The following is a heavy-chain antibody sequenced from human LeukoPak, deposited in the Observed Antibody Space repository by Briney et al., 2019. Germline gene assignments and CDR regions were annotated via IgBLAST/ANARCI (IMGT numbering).Heavy chain of an antibody. Sequence: ASVKVSCKASGFSFSSYGISWVRQAPGQGLEWMGWISGYNGNTNYAQKFQGRVTMTTDTSTSTAYMDLRSLRSDDTAVYYCARVFVGSGYYYGDYWGQGTLVTVSS. J-gene: IGHJ4*02. D-gene: IGHD3-22*01. CDR3: ARVFVGSGYYYGDY. CDR2: ISGYNGNT. CDR1: GFSFSSYG. V-gene: IGHV1-18*01.